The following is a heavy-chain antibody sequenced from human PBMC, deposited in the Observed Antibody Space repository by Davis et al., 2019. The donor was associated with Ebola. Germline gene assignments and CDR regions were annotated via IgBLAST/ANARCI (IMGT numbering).Heavy chain of an antibody. CDR1: GFTFSSYS. D-gene: IGHD3-22*01. CDR3: ARGSSGYYYSAEYFQH. Sequence: PGGSLRLSCAASGFTFSSYSMNWVRQAPGKGLEWVSSISSSSSYIYYADSVKGRFTISRDNAKNSLYLQMNSLRAEDTAVYYCARGSSGYYYSAEYFQHWGQGTLVTVSS. CDR2: ISSSSSYI. J-gene: IGHJ1*01. V-gene: IGHV3-21*01.